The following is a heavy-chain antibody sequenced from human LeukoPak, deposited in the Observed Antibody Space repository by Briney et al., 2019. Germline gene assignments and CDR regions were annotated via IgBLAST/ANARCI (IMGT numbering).Heavy chain of an antibody. CDR1: GYTFTSYG. J-gene: IGHJ4*02. D-gene: IGHD1-26*01. CDR3: ARVSSGSYYGIAPADHFDY. Sequence: GASVKVSCKASGYTFTSYGISWVRQAPGQGLEWMGWISAYNGNTNYAQKLQGRVTMTTDTSTSTAYMELRSLRSDDTAVYYSARVSSGSYYGIAPADHFDYWGQETLVTVSS. V-gene: IGHV1-18*01. CDR2: ISAYNGNT.